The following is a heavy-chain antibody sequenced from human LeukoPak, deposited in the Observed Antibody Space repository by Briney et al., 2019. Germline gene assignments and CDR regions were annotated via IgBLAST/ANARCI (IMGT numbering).Heavy chain of an antibody. CDR3: ARHPPFPGYSSSWPVLPFDY. J-gene: IGHJ4*02. V-gene: IGHV4-39*01. D-gene: IGHD6-13*01. Sequence: SETLSLTCTVSGGSISSSSYYWGWIRQPPGKGLEWIGSIYYSGSTYYNPSLKSRVTISVDTSKNQFSLKLSSVTAADTAVYYCARHPPFPGYSSSWPVLPFDYWGQGTLVTVSS. CDR1: GGSISSSSYY. CDR2: IYYSGST.